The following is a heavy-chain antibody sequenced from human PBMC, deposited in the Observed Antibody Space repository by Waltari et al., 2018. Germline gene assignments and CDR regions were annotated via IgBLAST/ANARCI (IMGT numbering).Heavy chain of an antibody. D-gene: IGHD1-26*01. Sequence: QLQLQESGPGLVKPSETLSLTCTVSGASISRSSYYWGRSRQPPGKGLEWIGSIYYSGSTYYNPSLKSRVTISVDTSKNQFSLKLSSVTAADTAVYYCASLTSGSYSFDYWGQGTLVTVSS. V-gene: IGHV4-39*01. CDR2: IYYSGST. J-gene: IGHJ4*02. CDR1: GASISRSSYY. CDR3: ASLTSGSYSFDY.